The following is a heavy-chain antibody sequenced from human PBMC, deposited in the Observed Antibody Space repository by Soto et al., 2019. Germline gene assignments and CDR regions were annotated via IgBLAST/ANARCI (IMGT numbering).Heavy chain of an antibody. CDR2: ITVYNGFT. D-gene: IGHD2-2*01. V-gene: IGHV1-18*01. J-gene: IGHJ6*02. CDR1: GYTFNAYT. Sequence: QVQLVQSGAEVKKPGASVKVSCKASGYTFNAYTVTWVRQAPGQGLEWMGWITVYNGFTNYAPKLQGRVTMTADTPTSTADMQLRSLRSDDTAIYYCARAHGVDVILLPDAFYYGMDVWGQGTTVTVSS. CDR3: ARAHGVDVILLPDAFYYGMDV.